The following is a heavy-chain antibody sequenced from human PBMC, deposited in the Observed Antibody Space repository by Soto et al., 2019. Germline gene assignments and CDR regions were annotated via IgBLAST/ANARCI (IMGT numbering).Heavy chain of an antibody. CDR3: AREYRYDSSGPHIDAFDL. V-gene: IGHV1-18*01. CDR1: GYTFTSYG. Sequence: ASVKVSCKASGYTFTSYGISWVRPAPGQGVEWMGWISAYNGNTNYAQKLQGRDTMTTDTSTSTAYMELRSLRSDDTAVYYCAREYRYDSSGPHIDAFDLWGPGTTVTVPS. D-gene: IGHD3-22*01. J-gene: IGHJ3*01. CDR2: ISAYNGNT.